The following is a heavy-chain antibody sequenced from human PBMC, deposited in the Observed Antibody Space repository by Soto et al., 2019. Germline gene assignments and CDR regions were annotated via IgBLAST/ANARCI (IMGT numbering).Heavy chain of an antibody. CDR1: GFTFSSYG. CDR3: AAEWELHID. D-gene: IGHD1-26*01. CDR2: IWYDGSNK. J-gene: IGHJ4*02. V-gene: IGHV3-33*01. Sequence: QVQLVESGGGVVQPGRSLRLSCAASGFTFSSYGMHWVRQAPGKGLEWVAVIWYDGSNKYYADSVKGRFTISRVNSKNTLYLLSNSLRAEDTAVYYCAAEWELHIDWGQGTLVTVSS.